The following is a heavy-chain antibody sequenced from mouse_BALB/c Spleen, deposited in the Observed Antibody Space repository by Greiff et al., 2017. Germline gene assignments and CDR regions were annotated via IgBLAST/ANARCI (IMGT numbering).Heavy chain of an antibody. CDR3: TRITTVVASDY. Sequence: DVHLVESGGGLVKPGGSLKLSCAASGFTFSSYTMSWVRQTPEKRLEWVATISSGGSYTYYPDSVKGRFTISRDNAKNTLYLQMSSLKSEDTAMYYCTRITTVVASDYWGQGTTLTVSS. J-gene: IGHJ2*01. D-gene: IGHD1-1*01. CDR2: ISSGGSYT. CDR1: GFTFSSYT. V-gene: IGHV5-6-4*01.